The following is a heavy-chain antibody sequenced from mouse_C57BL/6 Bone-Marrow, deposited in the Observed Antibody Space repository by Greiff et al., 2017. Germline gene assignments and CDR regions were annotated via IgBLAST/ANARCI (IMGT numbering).Heavy chain of an antibody. V-gene: IGHV1-7*01. J-gene: IGHJ1*03. Sequence: VQLQESGAELAKPGASVKLSCKASGYTFTSYWMHWVKQRPGQGLEWIGYINPSSGYTKYNQKFKDKATLTADKSSSTAYMQLSSLTCEDSAVYSCARVPLPTVVATDWYFDVWGTGTTVTVSS. CDR1: GYTFTSYW. CDR2: INPSSGYT. D-gene: IGHD1-1*01. CDR3: ARVPLPTVVATDWYFDV.